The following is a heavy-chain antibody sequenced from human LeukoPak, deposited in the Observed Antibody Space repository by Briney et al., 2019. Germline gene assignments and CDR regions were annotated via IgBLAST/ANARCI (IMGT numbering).Heavy chain of an antibody. CDR1: GGSISSGGYS. CDR2: IYHDGNT. D-gene: IGHD3-16*01. J-gene: IGHJ4*02. CDR3: ARRAGSIMAYDY. V-gene: IGHV4-30-2*01. Sequence: SETLSLTCAVSGGSISSGGYSWSWIRQPPGKGLEWIGYIYHDGNTFYNPSLKSRVTISVDRSKNQFSLKLNSVTAADTAVYYCARRAGSIMAYDYWGQGTLVTVSS.